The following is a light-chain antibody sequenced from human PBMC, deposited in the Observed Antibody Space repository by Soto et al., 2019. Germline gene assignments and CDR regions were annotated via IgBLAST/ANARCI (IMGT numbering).Light chain of an antibody. CDR2: GAS. CDR3: QQYNSWPPIT. Sequence: EIVMMQSPATLSVSPGESATLSCRASQSVSRNLAWFQHKPGQAPRLLIYGASTRATGIAARFSGSGSGTEFSLTISSLQSEDIAVYFCQQYNSWPPITFGQGTRLEIK. CDR1: QSVSRN. V-gene: IGKV3-15*01. J-gene: IGKJ5*01.